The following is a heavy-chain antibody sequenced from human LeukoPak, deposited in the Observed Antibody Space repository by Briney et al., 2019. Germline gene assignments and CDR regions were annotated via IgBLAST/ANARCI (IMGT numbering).Heavy chain of an antibody. Sequence: SETLSLTCTVSGGSISSYYWSWIRQPPGKGLEWIGYIYYSGSTNYNPSLKSRVTISADTSKNQFSLKLSSVTAADTAVYYCARLGSSSWWDYYYYGMDVWGQGTTVTVSS. D-gene: IGHD6-13*01. CDR1: GGSISSYY. CDR2: IYYSGST. J-gene: IGHJ6*02. V-gene: IGHV4-59*08. CDR3: ARLGSSSWWDYYYYGMDV.